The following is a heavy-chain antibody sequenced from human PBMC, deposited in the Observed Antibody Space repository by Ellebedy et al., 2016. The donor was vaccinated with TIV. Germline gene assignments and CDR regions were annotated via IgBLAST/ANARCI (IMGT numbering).Heavy chain of an antibody. CDR3: ARAPFEITMVRGGKTGWGWFNP. Sequence: SETLSLTXAVYGGSFSGYYWSWIRQPPGKGLEWIGEINHSGSTNYNPSLKSRVTISVDTSKNQFSLKLSSVTAADTAVYYCARAPFEITMVRGGKTGWGWFNPWGQGTLVTVSS. J-gene: IGHJ5*02. CDR2: INHSGST. CDR1: GGSFSGYY. D-gene: IGHD3-10*01. V-gene: IGHV4-34*01.